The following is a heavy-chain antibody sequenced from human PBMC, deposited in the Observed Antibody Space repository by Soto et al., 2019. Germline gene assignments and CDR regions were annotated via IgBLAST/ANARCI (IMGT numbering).Heavy chain of an antibody. CDR3: ARYRREAVAGYTLDN. CDR2: VYNSGST. V-gene: IGHV4-59*01. J-gene: IGHJ4*02. D-gene: IGHD6-13*01. Sequence: SETLSLTCTVSGGSISSNYWTWVRQPPGKGLEWIGYVYNSGSTNYNPSLKSRVTISEDTSKSQFSLKVNSMTAADTAVYYCARYRREAVAGYTLDNWGQGILVTVSS. CDR1: GGSISSNY.